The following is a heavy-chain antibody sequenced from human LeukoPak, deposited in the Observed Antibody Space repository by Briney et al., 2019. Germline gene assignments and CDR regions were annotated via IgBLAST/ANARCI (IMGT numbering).Heavy chain of an antibody. Sequence: GGSLRLSCAASGFTFTNFAMSGVRQAPGKGLQWVSTISGNGNSLYYADSVNGRFTISRDNSKNTLYLQMNSLRTEDTAVYYCAKDRAGGAARFMDVWGKGTTVIVSS. J-gene: IGHJ6*03. CDR1: GFTFTNFA. CDR3: AKDRAGGAARFMDV. D-gene: IGHD1-26*01. CDR2: ISGNGNSL. V-gene: IGHV3-23*01.